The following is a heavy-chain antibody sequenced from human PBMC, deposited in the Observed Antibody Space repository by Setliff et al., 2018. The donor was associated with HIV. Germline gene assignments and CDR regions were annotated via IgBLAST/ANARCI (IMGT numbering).Heavy chain of an antibody. V-gene: IGHV1-69*10. J-gene: IGHJ6*03. CDR3: GRSGGWWGHSNPHPFYYYMNV. D-gene: IGHD2-15*01. CDR1: GGTLGSYA. CDR2: IIPEFGVA. Sequence: SVKVSCKVSGGTLGSYAINWVRQAPGQGLEWIGGIIPEFGVASHTPKMEGRLTVDADKSRTTIYMVLSNLRFDDTAVYYCGRSGGWWGHSNPHPFYYYMNVWGKGTSVTVSS.